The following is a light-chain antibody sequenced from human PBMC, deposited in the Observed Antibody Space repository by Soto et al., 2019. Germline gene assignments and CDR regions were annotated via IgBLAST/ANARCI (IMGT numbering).Light chain of an antibody. CDR1: QSVSSY. V-gene: IGKV3-11*01. J-gene: IGKJ5*01. CDR3: QQRSNWPT. CDR2: DAS. Sequence: EIVLTQSPATLSLSPGERATLSCRASQSVSSYLAWYQQKPGQAPRLLIYDASNRATGIPARFSGSGSGTDFTLTISRLEPDDFAVYYCQQRSNWPTFGQGTRLEMK.